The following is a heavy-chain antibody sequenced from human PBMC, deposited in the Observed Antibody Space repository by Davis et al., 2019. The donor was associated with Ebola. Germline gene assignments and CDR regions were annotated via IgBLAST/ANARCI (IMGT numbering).Heavy chain of an antibody. CDR2: IIPILGIA. Sequence: AASVKVSCKASGGTFSSYTISWVRQAPGQGLEWMGRIIPILGIANYAQKFQGRVTITADKSISTAYLQWSSLKASDTAMYYCARYSRAVAGRMDVWGQGTTVTVSS. V-gene: IGHV1-69*02. J-gene: IGHJ6*02. CDR3: ARYSRAVAGRMDV. D-gene: IGHD6-19*01. CDR1: GGTFSSYT.